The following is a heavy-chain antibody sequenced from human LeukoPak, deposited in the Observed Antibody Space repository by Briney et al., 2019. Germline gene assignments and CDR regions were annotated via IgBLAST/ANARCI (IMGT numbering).Heavy chain of an antibody. V-gene: IGHV4-39*07. CDR3: ARTTEGYCRGRSCYSYYYYMDV. CDR2: LYHTGSA. D-gene: IGHD2-15*01. J-gene: IGHJ6*03. Sequence: SETLSLTCTVSGGSISSNNYYWGWLRQPPGKGLEWIGSLYHTGSAYYNPSLKSRVTISVDTSKNQFSLKLSSVTAADTAVYYCARTTEGYCRGRSCYSYYYYMDVWGKGTTVTVSS. CDR1: GGSISSNNYY.